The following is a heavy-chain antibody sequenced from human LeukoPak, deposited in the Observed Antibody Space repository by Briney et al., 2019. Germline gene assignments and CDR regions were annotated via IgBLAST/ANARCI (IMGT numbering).Heavy chain of an antibody. D-gene: IGHD4-23*01. CDR3: ARVKEETTGVSPEYFDN. J-gene: IGHJ4*02. V-gene: IGHV1-2*02. Sequence: ASVKVSCKASGYTFTGYYMHWVRQAPGQGLEWMGWINPNSGGTNYAQKFQGRVTMTGDTSFTTTYMELSRLRSDDTAVYYCARVKEETTGVSPEYFDNWGQGTLVTVSS. CDR1: GYTFTGYY. CDR2: INPNSGGT.